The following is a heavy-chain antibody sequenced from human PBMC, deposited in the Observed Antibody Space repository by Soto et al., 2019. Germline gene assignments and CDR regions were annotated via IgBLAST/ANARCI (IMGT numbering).Heavy chain of an antibody. Sequence: GGSLRLSCAASGFTFSNAWMSWVRQAPGKGLEWVGRIKSKTDGGTTDYAAPVKGRFTISRDDSKNTLYLQMNSLKTEDTAVYYCTTPQYGGSYDAFDIWGQGTMVTVSS. V-gene: IGHV3-15*01. J-gene: IGHJ3*02. CDR1: GFTFSNAW. D-gene: IGHD1-26*01. CDR2: IKSKTDGGTT. CDR3: TTPQYGGSYDAFDI.